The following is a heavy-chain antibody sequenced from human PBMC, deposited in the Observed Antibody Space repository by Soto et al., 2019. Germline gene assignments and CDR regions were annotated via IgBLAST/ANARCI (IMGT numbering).Heavy chain of an antibody. V-gene: IGHV1-69*13. CDR1: GGTFSRYV. D-gene: IGHD6-19*01. Sequence: AASVKVSCKASGGTFSRYVISWVRQAPGQGLEWMGGIIPIFGTAKYAQKFQGRVTITADESTSTAYMELSSLRSDDTAVYYCARGQGRIEMAGTFDPWGQGTLVTVSS. J-gene: IGHJ5*02. CDR2: IIPIFGTA. CDR3: ARGQGRIEMAGTFDP.